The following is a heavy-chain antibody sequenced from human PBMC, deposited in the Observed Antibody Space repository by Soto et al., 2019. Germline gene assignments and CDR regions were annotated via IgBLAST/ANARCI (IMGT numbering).Heavy chain of an antibody. CDR1: GYDFTTYG. CDR3: ARGRYGDY. Sequence: QVHLVQSGAEVKKHGASVKVSCKGSGYDFTTYGITWVRQAPGQGLEWMAWISAHNGNTDYAQKLQGSVTVTRDTSTSPGYMERRSRRSDDTAVYYCARGRYGDYWGQGALFTVSS. D-gene: IGHD1-1*01. V-gene: IGHV1-18*01. J-gene: IGHJ4*02. CDR2: ISAHNGNT.